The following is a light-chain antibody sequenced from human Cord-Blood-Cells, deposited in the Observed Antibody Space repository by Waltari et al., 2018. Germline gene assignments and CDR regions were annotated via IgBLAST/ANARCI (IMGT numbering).Light chain of an antibody. J-gene: IGLJ2*01. CDR1: SSDVGGSNS. Sequence: QSALTQPASVSGSPGQSITLSCTGPSSDVGGSNSVSWYQQHPGKAPKLIIYDVSNRPSGVSNRFSGSKSGNTASLTISGLQAEDEADYYCSSYTSSSTLVFGGGTKLTVL. CDR2: DVS. CDR3: SSYTSSSTLV. V-gene: IGLV2-14*01.